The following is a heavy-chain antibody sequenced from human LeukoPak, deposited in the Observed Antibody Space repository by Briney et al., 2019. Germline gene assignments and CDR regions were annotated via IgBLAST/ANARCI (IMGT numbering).Heavy chain of an antibody. CDR2: ISSSDTI. J-gene: IGHJ4*02. CDR1: GFTFSSYE. Sequence: PGGSLRRSCVASGFTFSSYEMNWLRQAPGKGLEWVSYISSSDTIYYADSLKGRFSISRDNAKNSLYLQMNSLRAEDTAVYYCARDFGGAADYWGQGTLVTVSS. D-gene: IGHD3-16*01. V-gene: IGHV3-48*03. CDR3: ARDFGGAADY.